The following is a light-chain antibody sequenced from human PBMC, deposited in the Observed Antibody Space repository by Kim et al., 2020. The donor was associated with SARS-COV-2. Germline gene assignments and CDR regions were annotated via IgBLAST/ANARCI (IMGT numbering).Light chain of an antibody. CDR1: SLRSYY. V-gene: IGLV3-19*01. Sequence: SSELTQDPAVSVALGQTVRITCQGDSLRSYYASWYQQKPGQAPVLVIYGKNNPPSGIPDRFSGSSSGNTASLTITGAQAEDEADYYCNTRDSSGNSYVFGTGTKVTVL. J-gene: IGLJ1*01. CDR2: GKN. CDR3: NTRDSSGNSYV.